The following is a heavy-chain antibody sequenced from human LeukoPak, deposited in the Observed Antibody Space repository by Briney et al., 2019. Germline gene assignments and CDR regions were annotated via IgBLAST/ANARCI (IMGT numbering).Heavy chain of an antibody. V-gene: IGHV4-39*07. CDR1: GGSISSSSYY. J-gene: IGHJ4*02. CDR3: ARDSGYGDYSYED. D-gene: IGHD4-17*01. Sequence: SETLSLTCTVSGGSISSSSYYWGWIRQPPGKGLEWIGSIYYSGSTYYNPSLKSRVTISVDTSKNQFSLKLSSVTAADTAVYYCARDSGYGDYSYEDWGQGTLVTVSS. CDR2: IYYSGST.